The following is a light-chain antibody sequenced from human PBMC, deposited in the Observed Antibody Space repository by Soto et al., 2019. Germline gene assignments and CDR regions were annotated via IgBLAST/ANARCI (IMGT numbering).Light chain of an antibody. Sequence: QSVLPQPPSASGTPGQRVTISCSGGSSDIGSNTVNWYQQVPGTAPKLLIYNNNQRPSGVPDRFSGSRSGTSASLAISGLQSEDEADYYCAAWDGSLNGVLFGGGTKLTVL. CDR1: SSDIGSNT. CDR3: AAWDGSLNGVL. CDR2: NNN. V-gene: IGLV1-44*01. J-gene: IGLJ2*01.